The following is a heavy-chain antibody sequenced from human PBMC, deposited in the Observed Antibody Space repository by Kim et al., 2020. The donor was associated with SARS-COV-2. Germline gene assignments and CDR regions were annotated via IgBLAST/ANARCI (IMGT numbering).Heavy chain of an antibody. V-gene: IGHV4-39*01. CDR3: ASHGYSSGWGGYYFDY. CDR2: IYYSGST. CDR1: GGSISSSSYY. Sequence: SETLSLTCTVSGGSISSSSYYWGWIRQPPGKGLEWIGSIYYSGSTYYNPSLKSRVTISVDTSKNQFSLKLSSVTAADTAVYYCASHGYSSGWGGYYFDYWGQGTLVTVSS. J-gene: IGHJ4*02. D-gene: IGHD6-19*01.